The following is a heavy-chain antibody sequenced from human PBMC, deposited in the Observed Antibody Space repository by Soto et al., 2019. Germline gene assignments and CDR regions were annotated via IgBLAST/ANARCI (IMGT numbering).Heavy chain of an antibody. CDR3: ARDREGFFCSGRSCYSGVYGMDV. CDR2: IYYSGST. D-gene: IGHD2-15*01. V-gene: IGHV4-59*01. Sequence: PSETLSLTCTVSGGSISSYYWSWIRQPPGKGLEGIGDIYYSGSTNYNPSLKSRVTISVDTSKNQFSLKLSSVTAADTAVYYCARDREGFFCSGRSCYSGVYGMDVWGQGTTVTVSS. CDR1: GGSISSYY. J-gene: IGHJ6*02.